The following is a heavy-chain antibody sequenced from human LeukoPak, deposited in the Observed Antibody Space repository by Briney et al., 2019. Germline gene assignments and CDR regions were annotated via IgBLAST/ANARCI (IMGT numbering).Heavy chain of an antibody. CDR2: IYYSGST. D-gene: IGHD3-10*01. CDR1: GGSISSRTYY. V-gene: IGHV4-39*01. CDR3: ARARYYYGSGSYFDY. J-gene: IGHJ4*02. Sequence: PSETLSLTCTVSGGSISSRTYYWGWIRQPPGKGLEWIGSIYYSGSTYYNPSLKSRVTISVDPSKNQFSLKLSSVTAADTAVYYCARARYYYGSGSYFDYWGQGTLVTVSS.